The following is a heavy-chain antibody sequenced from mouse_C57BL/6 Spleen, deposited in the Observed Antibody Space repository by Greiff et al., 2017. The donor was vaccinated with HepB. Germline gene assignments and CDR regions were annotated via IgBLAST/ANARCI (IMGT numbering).Heavy chain of an antibody. V-gene: IGHV5-4*01. D-gene: IGHD3-2*02. CDR1: GFTFSSYA. Sequence: EVKVVESGGGLVKPGGSLKLSCAASGFTFSSYAMSWVRQTPEKRLEWVATISDGGSYTYYPDNVKGRFTISRDNAKNNLYLQLSHLKSEDTAMYYCARDLRLRGAYWGQGTSVTVSS. CDR2: ISDGGSYT. J-gene: IGHJ4*01. CDR3: ARDLRLRGAY.